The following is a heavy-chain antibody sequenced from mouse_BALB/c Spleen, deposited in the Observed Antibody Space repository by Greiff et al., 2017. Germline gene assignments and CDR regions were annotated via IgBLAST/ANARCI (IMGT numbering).Heavy chain of an antibody. J-gene: IGHJ1*01. CDR2: ISSGGSYT. Sequence: EVKLVESGGGLVKPGGSLKLSCAASGFTFSSYAMSWVRQTPEKRLEWVATISSGGSYTYYPDSVKGRFTISRDNAKNTLYLQMSSLRSEDTAMYYCARQGDVYWYFDVWGAGTTVTVSS. CDR3: ARQGDVYWYFDV. V-gene: IGHV5-9-3*01. D-gene: IGHD3-3*01. CDR1: GFTFSSYA.